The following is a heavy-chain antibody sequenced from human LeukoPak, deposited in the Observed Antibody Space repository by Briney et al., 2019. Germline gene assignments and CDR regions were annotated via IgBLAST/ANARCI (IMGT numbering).Heavy chain of an antibody. V-gene: IGHV3-23*01. J-gene: IGHJ5*02. CDR1: GFTFSSYA. Sequence: GGSLRLSCAASGFTFSSYAMSWVRQAPGKGLEWVSAISGSGGSTYYADSVKGRFTISRDNSKNTPYLQMNSLRAEDTAVYYCAKDGPYSSSWYGWFDPWGQGTLVTVSS. CDR2: ISGSGGST. CDR3: AKDGPYSSSWYGWFDP. D-gene: IGHD6-13*01.